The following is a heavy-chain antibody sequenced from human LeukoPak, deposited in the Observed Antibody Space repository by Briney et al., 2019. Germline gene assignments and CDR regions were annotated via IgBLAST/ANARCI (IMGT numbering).Heavy chain of an antibody. CDR2: ISYDGSNK. Sequence: GRSLRLSCAASGFTFSSYGMHWVRQAPGKGLEWVAVISYDGSNKYYADSVKGRFTISRDNSKNTLYLQMNSLRAEDTAVYYCAKDRVRWELRSYFDYWGQGTLVTVSS. V-gene: IGHV3-30*18. CDR3: AKDRVRWELRSYFDY. D-gene: IGHD2-15*01. J-gene: IGHJ4*02. CDR1: GFTFSSYG.